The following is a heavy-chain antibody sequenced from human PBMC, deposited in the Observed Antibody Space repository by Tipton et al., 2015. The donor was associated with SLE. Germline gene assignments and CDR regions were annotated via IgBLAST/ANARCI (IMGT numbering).Heavy chain of an antibody. Sequence: GSLRLSCAASGFTFSDDYMSWIRQAPGKGLEWVSYISSSGTTIYYAYSVKGRFTISRDNAKNSLYLQMNSLRAEDTAVYYCARHSQGHIVVGDFDSWGQGTLVTVSS. J-gene: IGHJ4*02. V-gene: IGHV3-11*04. CDR3: ARHSQGHIVVGDFDS. CDR1: GFTFSDDY. D-gene: IGHD2-2*01. CDR2: ISSSGTTI.